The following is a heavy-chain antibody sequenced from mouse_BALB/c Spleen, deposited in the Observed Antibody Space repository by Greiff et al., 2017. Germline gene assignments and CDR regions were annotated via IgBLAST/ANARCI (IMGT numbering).Heavy chain of an antibody. CDR3: ARDYYYGSSRYFDV. D-gene: IGHD1-1*01. J-gene: IGHJ1*01. CDR1: GYTFTDYA. CDR2: ISTYYGDA. V-gene: IGHV1S137*01. Sequence: VKLMESGAELVRPGVSVKISCKGSGYTFTDYAMHWVKQSHAKSLEWIGVISTYYGDASYNQKFKGKATMTVDKSSSTAYMELARLTSEDSAIYYCARDYYYGSSRYFDVWGAGTTVTVSS.